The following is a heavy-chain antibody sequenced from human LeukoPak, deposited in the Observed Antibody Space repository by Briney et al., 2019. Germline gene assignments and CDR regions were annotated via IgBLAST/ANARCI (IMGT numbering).Heavy chain of an antibody. CDR3: ARRYYDSSGFDY. J-gene: IGHJ4*02. D-gene: IGHD3-22*01. CDR2: ISPYNGNT. CDR1: GYTFTNYG. Sequence: GASVKVSCKASGYTFTNYGLGWVRQAPGQGLEWMGWISPYNGNTNYAQKLQGRVTMTTDTSTSTAYMELRSLRSDDTAMYYCARRYYDSSGFDYWGQGTLVTVSS. V-gene: IGHV1-18*01.